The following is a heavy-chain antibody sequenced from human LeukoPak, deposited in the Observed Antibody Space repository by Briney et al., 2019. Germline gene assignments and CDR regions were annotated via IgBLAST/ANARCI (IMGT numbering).Heavy chain of an antibody. V-gene: IGHV3-21*01. CDR2: ISSSSTYI. Sequence: PGGSLRLSCAASGFTFSSYSINWVRQAPGKGLEWVSSISSSSTYIYYADSVKGRFTISRDNAKNSLYLQMNSLRAEDTAVYYCARDLAPPKRFHQPDFDYWGQGTLVTVSS. D-gene: IGHD3-10*01. J-gene: IGHJ4*02. CDR3: ARDLAPPKRFHQPDFDY. CDR1: GFTFSSYS.